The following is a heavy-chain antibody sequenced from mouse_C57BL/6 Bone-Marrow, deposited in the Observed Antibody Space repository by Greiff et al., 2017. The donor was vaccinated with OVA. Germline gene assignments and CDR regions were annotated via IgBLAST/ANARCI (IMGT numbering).Heavy chain of an antibody. V-gene: IGHV1-76*01. J-gene: IGHJ4*01. CDR1: GYTFTDYY. D-gene: IGHD3-3*01. Sequence: VKVVESGAELVRPGASVKLSCKASGYTFTDYYINWVKQRPGQGLEWIARIYPGSGNTYYNEKFKGKATLTAEKSSSTAYMQLSSLTSEDSAVYFCARLGGGAMDYWGQGTSVTVSS. CDR2: IYPGSGNT. CDR3: ARLGGGAMDY.